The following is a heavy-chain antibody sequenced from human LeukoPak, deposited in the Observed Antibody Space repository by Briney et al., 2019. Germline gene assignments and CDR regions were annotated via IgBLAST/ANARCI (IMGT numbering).Heavy chain of an antibody. V-gene: IGHV1-46*01. CDR3: ARAAGDTYGYRYYFDS. CDR1: GYTLTSYY. J-gene: IGHJ4*02. CDR2: INPNGDST. D-gene: IGHD5-18*01. Sequence: ASVKVSCKASGYTLTSYYIHWVRQAPGQGLEWMGLINPNGDSTDYAQKFQGRVTMTRDTSTSTVYMELSSLRSEDAAVYYCARAAGDTYGYRYYFDSWGQGTLVTVSS.